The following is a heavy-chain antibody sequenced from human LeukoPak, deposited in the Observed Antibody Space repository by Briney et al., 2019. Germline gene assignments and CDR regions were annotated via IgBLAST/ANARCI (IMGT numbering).Heavy chain of an antibody. J-gene: IGHJ4*02. CDR3: AKCARYSGYDSDFDY. CDR2: MSGSGGSI. D-gene: IGHD5-12*01. CDR1: GFTFSSYV. V-gene: IGHV3-23*01. Sequence: PGGSLRLSCAASGFTFSSYVMSWVRQAPGKGLEWVSAMSGSGGSIYYADSVKGRFTISRDKSKNTLYLQMNSLRAEDTAAYFCAKCARYSGYDSDFDYWGQGTLVTVSS.